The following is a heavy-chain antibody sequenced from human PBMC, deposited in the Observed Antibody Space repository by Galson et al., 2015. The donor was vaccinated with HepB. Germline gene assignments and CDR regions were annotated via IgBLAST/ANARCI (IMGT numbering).Heavy chain of an antibody. CDR1: GFSFSSYP. CDR3: ARDPGYCSSGNCGFGDAFDI. V-gene: IGHV3-30*04. CDR2: ISYDGGKK. Sequence: SLRLSCAASGFSFSSYPMHWVRQAPGTGLGWVAVISYDGGKKYYADSVKGRFTISRDNSKNTLYLQMNSLRVEDTAVYFCARDPGYCSSGNCGFGDAFDIWGQGTKVTVSS. D-gene: IGHD2-15*01. J-gene: IGHJ3*02.